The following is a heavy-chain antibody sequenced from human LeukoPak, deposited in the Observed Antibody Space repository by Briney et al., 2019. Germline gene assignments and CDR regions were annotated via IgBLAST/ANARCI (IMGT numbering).Heavy chain of an antibody. CDR2: IYTSGST. CDR1: GRSISSGSSY. D-gene: IGHD4-11*01. Sequence: SQTLSLTCTVSGRSISSGSSYWTWIRQPAGKGLEWIGRIYTSGSTNYNPSLKSRLTISVDTSKNQFSLKLSSVSAADTAVYYCASADYNTKWFDPWGQGTLVTVSS. V-gene: IGHV4-61*02. J-gene: IGHJ5*02. CDR3: ASADYNTKWFDP.